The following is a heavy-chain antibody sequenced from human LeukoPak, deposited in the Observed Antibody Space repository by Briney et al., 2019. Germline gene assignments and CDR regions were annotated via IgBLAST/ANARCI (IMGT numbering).Heavy chain of an antibody. CDR3: ARGVYNWNYFDY. CDR1: GYSISSGYY. CDR2: IYHSGST. Sequence: PSETLSLTCTVSGYSISSGYYWGWIRQPPGKGLEWIGSIYHSGSTYYNPSLKSRVTISVDTSKNQFSLKLSSVTAADTAVYYCARGVYNWNYFDYWGQGTLVTVSS. J-gene: IGHJ4*02. V-gene: IGHV4-38-2*02. D-gene: IGHD1-20*01.